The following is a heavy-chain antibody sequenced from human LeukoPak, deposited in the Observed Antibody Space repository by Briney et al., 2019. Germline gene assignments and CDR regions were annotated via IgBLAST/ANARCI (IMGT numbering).Heavy chain of an antibody. Sequence: ASVKVSCKASGYTFTSYDINWVRQATGQGLEWMGWMNPNSGNTGYAQKFQGRVTMTRNTSISTAYMELSSLRSEDTAAYYCARVVIVPAAKAVEESFDILGQGTMVTVSS. V-gene: IGHV1-8*01. J-gene: IGHJ3*02. CDR3: ARVVIVPAAKAVEESFDI. CDR2: MNPNSGNT. CDR1: GYTFTSYD. D-gene: IGHD2-2*01.